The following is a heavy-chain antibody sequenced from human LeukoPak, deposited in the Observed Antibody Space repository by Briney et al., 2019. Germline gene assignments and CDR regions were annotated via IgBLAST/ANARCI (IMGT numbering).Heavy chain of an antibody. V-gene: IGHV4-59*12. D-gene: IGHD6-13*01. CDR3: ARGRYSSSWGVDY. J-gene: IGHJ4*02. CDR1: GGSISSYY. CDR2: IYYSGST. Sequence: SETLSLTCTVSGGSISSYYWSWIRQPPGKGLEWIGYIYYSGSTNYNPSLKSRVTISVDTSKNQFSLKLSSVTAADTAVYYCARGRYSSSWGVDYWGQGTLVTVSS.